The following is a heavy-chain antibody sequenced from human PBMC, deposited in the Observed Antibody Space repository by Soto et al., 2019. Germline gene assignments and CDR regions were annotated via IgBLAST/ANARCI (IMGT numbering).Heavy chain of an antibody. V-gene: IGHV3-15*01. J-gene: IGHJ5*02. D-gene: IGHD3-22*01. CDR2: IKSKTDGGTT. Sequence: EVQLVESGGGLVEPGGSLRLSCTASGFTFSNAWRTWVRQAPGKGQEWVGRIKSKTDGGTTDYAAPVKGRFTISRDDSKNTMYLQMNSLKTEDTAVYYCTIPRGPMIRPWGQGTLVTVSS. CDR1: GFTFSNAW. CDR3: TIPRGPMIRP.